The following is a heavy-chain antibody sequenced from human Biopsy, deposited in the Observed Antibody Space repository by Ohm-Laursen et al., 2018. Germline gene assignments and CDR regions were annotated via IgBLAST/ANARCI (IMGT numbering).Heavy chain of an antibody. CDR2: IYSGGNT. V-gene: IGHV4-61*01. J-gene: IGHJ4*02. Sequence: TLSLTCTVSGDSLSSGPDNCSWLRQPPGQGPEYIGFIYSGGNTNYNPSLQNRVIMSVDTSKNQYSLKLSSVIAAESAVYYCARGRRTSGWPYFANWGQGTLVIVSS. D-gene: IGHD6-19*01. CDR1: GDSLSSGPDN. CDR3: ARGRRTSGWPYFAN.